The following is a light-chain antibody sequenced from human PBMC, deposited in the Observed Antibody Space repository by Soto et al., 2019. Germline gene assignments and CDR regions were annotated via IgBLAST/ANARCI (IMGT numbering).Light chain of an antibody. CDR2: GTS. CDR3: QHYCSPFT. J-gene: IGKJ3*01. CDR1: QSINNHF. Sequence: EVVLTQSPGTLSLSPGERATLSCRASQSINNHFLAWYQQKRGQAPRLLIYGTSNRATGIPDRFSGSGSGIHFTHDIRRLEPKDFADYSCQHYCSPFTFGPGTKVDIK. V-gene: IGKV3-20*01.